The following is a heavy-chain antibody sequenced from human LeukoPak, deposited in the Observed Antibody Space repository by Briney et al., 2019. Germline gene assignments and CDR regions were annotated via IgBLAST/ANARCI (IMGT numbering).Heavy chain of an antibody. D-gene: IGHD5-12*01. V-gene: IGHV5-51*01. CDR3: ARSGYSGYETDY. Sequence: GESLKISCKASGYIFTNFWIAWVRQMPGKGLEWMGIIFPADSDTRYSPSFQGQVTMSADKSITTAYLQWSSLKASYTAIYYCARSGYSGYETDYWGQGTLVTVSS. J-gene: IGHJ4*02. CDR2: IFPADSDT. CDR1: GYIFTNFW.